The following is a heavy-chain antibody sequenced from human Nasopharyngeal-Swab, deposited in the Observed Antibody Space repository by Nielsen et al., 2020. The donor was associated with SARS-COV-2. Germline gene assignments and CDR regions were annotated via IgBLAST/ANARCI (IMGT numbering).Heavy chain of an antibody. CDR1: GFTFDTYE. CDR3: VRGSYGHYDS. V-gene: IGHV3-21*06. J-gene: IGHJ5*01. Sequence: GESLKLSCAASGFTFDTYEMNRVRQAPGTGLAWVSSISPTSDYIYYAESVKGRFTISRDNAKNSLFLQMNSLRAEETAIYYCVRGSYGHYDSWGQGALITVSS. D-gene: IGHD4-17*01. CDR2: ISPTSDYI.